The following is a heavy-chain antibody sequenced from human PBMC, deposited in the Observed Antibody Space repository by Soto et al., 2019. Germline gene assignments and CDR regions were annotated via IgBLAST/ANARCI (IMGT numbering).Heavy chain of an antibody. CDR1: GGSISSGGYY. J-gene: IGHJ3*02. D-gene: IGHD3-10*01. CDR2: IYYSGST. Sequence: PSETLSLTCTVSGGSISSGGYYWSWIRQHPGKGLEWIGYIYYSGSTYYNPSLKSRVTISVDTSKNQFSLKLSSVTAADTAVYYCARTLVRGVIITLDAFEIWGQGTMVTVSS. CDR3: ARTLVRGVIITLDAFEI. V-gene: IGHV4-31*03.